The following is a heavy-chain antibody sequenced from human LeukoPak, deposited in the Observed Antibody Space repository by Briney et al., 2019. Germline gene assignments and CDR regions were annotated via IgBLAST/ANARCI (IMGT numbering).Heavy chain of an antibody. CDR1: GFTFSIND. D-gene: IGHD6-19*01. V-gene: IGHV3-23*01. CDR3: AKGGWLEY. CDR2: NSVSGVGT. J-gene: IGHJ4*02. Sequence: GGSLTLPCAACGFTFSINDMRGVRQAPGRGLDWVSVNSVSGVGTYYEDSGKGQFTISRDNSKNTLYLQRNSLRAEDTAVYYCAKGGWLEYWGQGTLVTVSS.